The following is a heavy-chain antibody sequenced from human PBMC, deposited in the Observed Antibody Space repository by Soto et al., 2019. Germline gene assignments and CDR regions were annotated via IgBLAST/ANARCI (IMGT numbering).Heavy chain of an antibody. CDR2: IYYSGST. CDR1: GGSISSGGYY. D-gene: IGHD3-9*01. Sequence: PSETLSLTCTVSGGSISSGGYYWSWIRQHPGKGLEWIGYIYYSGSTYYNPSLKSRVTISVDTSKNQFSLKLSSVTAADTAVYYCARSAVYYDILTGPYYFDYWGQGTLVTVSS. V-gene: IGHV4-31*03. J-gene: IGHJ4*02. CDR3: ARSAVYYDILTGPYYFDY.